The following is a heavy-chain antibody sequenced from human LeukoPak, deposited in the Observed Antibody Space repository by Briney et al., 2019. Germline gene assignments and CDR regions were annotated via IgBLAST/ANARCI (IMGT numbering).Heavy chain of an antibody. CDR1: GGSISSSSCY. CDR3: ARRTNDCSSTSCITHPFDY. V-gene: IGHV4-39*01. Sequence: PSETLSLTCTVSGGSISSSSCYWGWIRQPPGKGLEWIGSIYYSGSTYYNPSLKSRVTISVDTSKNQFSLKLSSVTAADTAVYYCARRTNDCSSTSCITHPFDYWGQGTLVTVSS. D-gene: IGHD2-2*01. J-gene: IGHJ4*02. CDR2: IYYSGST.